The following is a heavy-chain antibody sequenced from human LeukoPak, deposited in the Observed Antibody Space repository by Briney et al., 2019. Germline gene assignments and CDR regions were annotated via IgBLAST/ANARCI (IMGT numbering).Heavy chain of an antibody. CDR1: GGSISSYY. CDR2: ISYSGGT. V-gene: IGHV4-59*01. Sequence: SETLSLTCTISGGSISSYYWSWIRQPPGKGLEWIGYISYSGGTSYNPSLKSRVTISVDTSKNQFSLRLNSVTAADTAVYYCARKGRIVPAAIDYWGQGTLVTVSS. J-gene: IGHJ4*02. CDR3: ARKGRIVPAAIDY. D-gene: IGHD2-2*01.